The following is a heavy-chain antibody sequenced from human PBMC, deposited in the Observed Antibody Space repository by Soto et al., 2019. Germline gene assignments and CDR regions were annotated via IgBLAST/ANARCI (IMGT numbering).Heavy chain of an antibody. CDR1: GFTFSDYA. J-gene: IGHJ3*01. CDR2: ITGTGGNT. Sequence: GGSLRLSCAASGFTFSDYAFNWVRHTPGKGLEWGSTITGTGGNTYYADSVKGRFTISRDQSKNTLSLHMRSLRAEDTAVYFCAKPEIAAIGAFDFWGQGTLVTV. V-gene: IGHV3-23*01. CDR3: AKPEIAAIGAFDF. D-gene: IGHD2-15*01.